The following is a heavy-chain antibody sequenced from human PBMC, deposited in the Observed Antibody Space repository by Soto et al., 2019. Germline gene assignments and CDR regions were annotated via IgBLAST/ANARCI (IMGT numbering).Heavy chain of an antibody. CDR3: ARVLFGRGNWFDP. CDR1: GGSISSYY. Sequence: QVQLQESGPGLVKPSETLSLTCTVSGGSISSYYWSWIRQPPGKGLEWIGYIYYSGSTNYNPSLKSRVTISVETSKNQFSLKLSSVTAADTAVYYCARVLFGRGNWFDPWGQGTLVTVSS. CDR2: IYYSGST. J-gene: IGHJ5*02. D-gene: IGHD3-3*01. V-gene: IGHV4-59*01.